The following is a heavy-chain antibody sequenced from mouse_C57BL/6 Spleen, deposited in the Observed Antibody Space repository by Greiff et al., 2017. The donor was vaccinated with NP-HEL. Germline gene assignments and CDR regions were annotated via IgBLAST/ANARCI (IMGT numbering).Heavy chain of an antibody. J-gene: IGHJ2*01. Sequence: EVQLQQSGAELVRPGSSVKMSCKTSGYTFTSYGINWVKQRPGQGLEWIGYIYIGNGYTEYNEKFKGKATLTSDTSSSTAYMQLSSLTSEDSAIYFAAKYYYNSSYGCLYYFDYWCQGTTLTVSS. CDR2: IYIGNGYT. CDR3: AKYYYNSSYGCLYYFDY. D-gene: IGHD1-1*01. V-gene: IGHV1-58*01. CDR1: GYTFTSYG.